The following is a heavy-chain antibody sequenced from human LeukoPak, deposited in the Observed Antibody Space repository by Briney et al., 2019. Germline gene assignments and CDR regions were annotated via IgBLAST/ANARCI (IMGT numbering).Heavy chain of an antibody. J-gene: IGHJ4*02. V-gene: IGHV5-51*01. CDR3: ARLTGYFPGVHFDY. D-gene: IGHD1-26*01. CDR2: IYPADSQT. CDR1: GYSFTSYW. Sequence: GESLKISCKGSGYSFTSYWIGWVRQMPGKGLEWMGIIYPADSQTKYSPSFQGQVTISADQSINTAYLQWSSLKASDTAMYFCARLTGYFPGVHFDYCGQGTLVTVSS.